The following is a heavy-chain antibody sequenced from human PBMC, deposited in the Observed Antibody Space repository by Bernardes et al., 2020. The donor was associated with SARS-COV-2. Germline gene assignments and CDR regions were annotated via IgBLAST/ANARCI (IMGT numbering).Heavy chain of an antibody. J-gene: IGHJ6*02. Sequence: GGSLRLSCAASGFTLNNFGIHWVRQAPGKGLEWVSLISYEGSKEFYADFVRGRFTISRDNSKRAVYLQMNSLGPEDTAVYYCAKLKQIFHLSEWDVGMDVWGQGTTVTVS. CDR2: ISYEGSKE. V-gene: IGHV3-30*18. CDR1: GFTLNNFG. D-gene: IGHD1-26*01. CDR3: AKLKQIFHLSEWDVGMDV.